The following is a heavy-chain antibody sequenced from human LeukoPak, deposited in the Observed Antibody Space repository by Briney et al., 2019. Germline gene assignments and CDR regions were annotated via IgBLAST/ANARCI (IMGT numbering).Heavy chain of an antibody. J-gene: IGHJ5*02. CDR3: ARSRGSSGWYRWFDP. Sequence: GGSLRLSCAASGFTFSSYSMNWVRQAPGKGLEWVSSISSSSSYIYYADSVKGRFTISRDNAKNSLYLQMNSLRAEDTAVYYCARSRGSSGWYRWFDPWGRGTLVTVSS. D-gene: IGHD6-19*01. V-gene: IGHV3-21*01. CDR2: ISSSSSYI. CDR1: GFTFSSYS.